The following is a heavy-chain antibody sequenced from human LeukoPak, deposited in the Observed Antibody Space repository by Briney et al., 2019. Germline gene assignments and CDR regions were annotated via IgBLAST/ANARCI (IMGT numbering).Heavy chain of an antibody. D-gene: IGHD4-23*01. CDR2: IYCSGST. Sequence: SETLSLTCTVSGVSISSSSCYWGWLRQPPGKGLEWIGSIYCSGSTYYNPSLKSRVTISVDTSKNQFSLKLSSVTAADTAVYYCARRDGNNDAFDIWGQGAMVTVSS. V-gene: IGHV4-39*01. CDR3: ARRDGNNDAFDI. CDR1: GVSISSSSCY. J-gene: IGHJ3*02.